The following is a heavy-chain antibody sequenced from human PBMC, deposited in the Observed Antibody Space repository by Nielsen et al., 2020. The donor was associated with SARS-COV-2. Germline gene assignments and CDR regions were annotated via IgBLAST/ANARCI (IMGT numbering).Heavy chain of an antibody. D-gene: IGHD6-19*01. CDR3: AKDHNGSKQWPPYYYGMDV. Sequence: GESLKISCAASGFTFSSYGMHWVRQAPGKGLEWVAVISYDGSNKYYADSVKGRFTISRDNSKNTLHLQMNSLRAEDTAVYYCAKDHNGSKQWPPYYYGMDVWGQGTTVTVSS. CDR2: ISYDGSNK. V-gene: IGHV3-30*18. CDR1: GFTFSSYG. J-gene: IGHJ6*02.